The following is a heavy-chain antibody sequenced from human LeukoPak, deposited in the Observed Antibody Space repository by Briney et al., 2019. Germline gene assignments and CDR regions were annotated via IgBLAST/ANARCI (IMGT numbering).Heavy chain of an antibody. V-gene: IGHV3-21*01. CDR3: AREAGLDGFDY. J-gene: IGHJ4*02. CDR2: ISSSSSYI. Sequence: GGSLRLSCAASGFTFSNAWMSWARQAPGKGLEWVSSISSSSSYIYYADSVKGRFTISRDNAKNSLYLQMNSLRAEDTAVYYCAREAGLDGFDYWGQGTLVTVSS. CDR1: GFTFSNAW.